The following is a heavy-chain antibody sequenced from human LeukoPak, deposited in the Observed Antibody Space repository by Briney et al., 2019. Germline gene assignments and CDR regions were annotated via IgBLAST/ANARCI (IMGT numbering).Heavy chain of an antibody. CDR3: AREESRSDTAMAEGFDP. V-gene: IGHV1-2*02. D-gene: IGHD5-18*01. CDR2: INPNSGGT. CDR1: GYTFTGYY. Sequence: SVKVSCKASGYTFTGYYMHWVRQAPGQGLEWMGWINPNSGGTNYAQKFQGRVTMTRDTSISTAYMELSRLRSDDTAVYYCAREESRSDTAMAEGFDPWGQGTLVTASS. J-gene: IGHJ5*02.